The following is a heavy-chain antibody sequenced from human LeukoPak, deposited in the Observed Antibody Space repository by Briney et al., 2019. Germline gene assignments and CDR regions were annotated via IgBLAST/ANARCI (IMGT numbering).Heavy chain of an antibody. CDR3: ARDQSITMVRGITRAPPKY. J-gene: IGHJ4*02. CDR1: GFTFSSYS. Sequence: MLGGSLRLSCAASGFTFSSYSMNWVRQAPGKGLEWVSSISSSSSYIYYADSVKGRFTISRDNAKNSLYLQMNSLRAEDTAVYYCARDQSITMVRGITRAPPKYWGQGTLVTVSP. CDR2: ISSSSSYI. D-gene: IGHD3-10*01. V-gene: IGHV3-21*01.